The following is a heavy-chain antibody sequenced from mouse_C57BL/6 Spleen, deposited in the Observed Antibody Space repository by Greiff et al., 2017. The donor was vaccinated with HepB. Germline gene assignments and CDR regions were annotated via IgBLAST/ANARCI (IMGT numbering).Heavy chain of an antibody. D-gene: IGHD4-1*01. CDR2: ISYDGSN. CDR3: ARGANWDLLAMDY. J-gene: IGHJ4*01. Sequence: EVKLMESGPGLVKPSQSLSLTCSVTGYSITSGYYWNWMRQFPGNKLEWMGYISYDGSNNYNPSLKNRISITRDTSKNQFFLKFNSVTTEDTATYYCARGANWDLLAMDYWGQVTSVTVSS. V-gene: IGHV3-6*01. CDR1: GYSITSGYY.